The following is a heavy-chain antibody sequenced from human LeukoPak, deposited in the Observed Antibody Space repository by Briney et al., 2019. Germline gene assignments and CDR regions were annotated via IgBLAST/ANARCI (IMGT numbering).Heavy chain of an antibody. CDR3: TTDPIAVAGTRISLLLSA. D-gene: IGHD6-19*01. V-gene: IGHV3-23*01. CDR1: GFTFSSFS. J-gene: IGHJ5*02. Sequence: GGFLRLSCAASGFTFSSFSMNWVRQAPGKGLEWVSTLSTSGAATYYADSVKGRFTISRDNSQNTLYLQMNSLRAEDTAVYYCTTDPIAVAGTRISLLLSAWGQGTLVTVSS. CDR2: LSTSGAAT.